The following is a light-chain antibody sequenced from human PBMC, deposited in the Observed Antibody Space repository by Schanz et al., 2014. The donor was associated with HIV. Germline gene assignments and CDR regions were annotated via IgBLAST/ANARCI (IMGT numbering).Light chain of an antibody. CDR2: DVT. Sequence: QSALTQPASVSGSPGQSISISCAGTSSDVGGDNFVSWYQQHPGRAPKLLVYDVTNRPSGVSSRFSGSKSGNTASLTISGLQAEDEADYYCCSYAGSYTLLFGGGTKVTVL. V-gene: IGLV2-14*03. CDR3: CSYAGSYTLL. J-gene: IGLJ2*01. CDR1: SSDVGGDNF.